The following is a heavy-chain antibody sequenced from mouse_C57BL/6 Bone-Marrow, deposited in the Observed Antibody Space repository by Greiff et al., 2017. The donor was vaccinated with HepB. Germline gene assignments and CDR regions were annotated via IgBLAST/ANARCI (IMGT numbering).Heavy chain of an antibody. CDR1: GYSITSGYD. CDR2: ISYSGST. V-gene: IGHV3-1*01. Sequence: EVKLMESGPGMVKPSQSLSLTCTVTGYSITSGYDWHWIRHFPGNKLEWMGYISYSGSTNYNPSLKSRISITHDTSKNHFFLKLNSVTTEDTATYYCARVGYEYDDWYFDVWGTGTTGTVSS. CDR3: ARVGYEYDDWYFDV. D-gene: IGHD2-4*01. J-gene: IGHJ1*03.